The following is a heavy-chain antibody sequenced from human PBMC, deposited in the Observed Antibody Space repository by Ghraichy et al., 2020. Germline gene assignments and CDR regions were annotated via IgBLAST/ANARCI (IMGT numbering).Heavy chain of an antibody. CDR2: TRHDGSYK. Sequence: GGSLRLSCAASGFTFSTDELHWVRQAPGKGLEWVALTRHDGSYKYYADSVKGRFTISRDSSQDTVFLLMNSLRAEDTAVYYCARLRSNYYFALDVWGQGTTVTVSS. J-gene: IGHJ6*02. V-gene: IGHV3-30*02. CDR3: ARLRSNYYFALDV. D-gene: IGHD2-21*02. CDR1: GFTFSTDE.